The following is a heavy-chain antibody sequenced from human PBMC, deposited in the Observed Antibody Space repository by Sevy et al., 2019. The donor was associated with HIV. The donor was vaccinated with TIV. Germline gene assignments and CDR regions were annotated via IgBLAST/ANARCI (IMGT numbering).Heavy chain of an antibody. J-gene: IGHJ4*02. CDR2: IYYTGST. D-gene: IGHD2-15*01. CDR1: GGSIITANYY. CDR3: VRGSITRAATPYADS. V-gene: IGHV4-31*03. Sequence: SETLSLTCTVSGGSIITANYYWTWIRQHPGKGLEWIGYIYYTGSTYYNPSVSNRVTLSVDTSKNQLSLTLRSVTAADTALYYCVRGSITRAATPYADSWGQGTLVSASS.